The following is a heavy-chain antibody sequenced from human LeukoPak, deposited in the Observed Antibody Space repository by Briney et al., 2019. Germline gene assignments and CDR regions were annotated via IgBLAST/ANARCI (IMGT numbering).Heavy chain of an antibody. Sequence: SETLSLTCAVYGGSFSGYYWSWIRQPPGKGLEWIGEINHSGSTNYNPPLKSRVTISVDTSKNQFSLKLSSVTAADTAVYYCARGGGGYGSGTPHYYYGMDVWGKGTTVTVSS. V-gene: IGHV4-34*01. CDR2: INHSGST. D-gene: IGHD3-10*01. CDR3: ARGGGGYGSGTPHYYYGMDV. CDR1: GGSFSGYY. J-gene: IGHJ6*04.